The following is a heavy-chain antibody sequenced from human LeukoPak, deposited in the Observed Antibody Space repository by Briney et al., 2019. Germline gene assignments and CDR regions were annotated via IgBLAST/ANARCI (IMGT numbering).Heavy chain of an antibody. Sequence: PSETQSLTCTVSGASIRSDTYYWAWIRQPPGKGLEWIESLWSGTTTYYNPSLTSRVTIAVDTSKNQFSLILPSVTAADTAVYYCARGRRGNYFQDYWGQGTLVTVSS. CDR2: LWSGTTT. CDR1: GASIRSDTYY. J-gene: IGHJ4*02. D-gene: IGHD1-26*01. V-gene: IGHV4-39*07. CDR3: ARGRRGNYFQDY.